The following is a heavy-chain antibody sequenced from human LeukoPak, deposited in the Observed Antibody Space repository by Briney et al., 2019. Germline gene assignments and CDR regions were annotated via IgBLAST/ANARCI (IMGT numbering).Heavy chain of an antibody. V-gene: IGHV3-48*03. J-gene: IGHJ6*03. CDR3: ARGYYDFWSGYYYLDYYYYMDV. CDR2: ISSSGSTI. Sequence: GGSLRLSCAASGFTFSSYEMNWVRQAPGKGLEWVSYISSSGSTIYYADSVKGRFTISRDNAKNSLYLQMNSLRAEDTAVYYCARGYYDFWSGYYYLDYYYYMDVWGKGTTVTVSS. CDR1: GFTFSSYE. D-gene: IGHD3-3*01.